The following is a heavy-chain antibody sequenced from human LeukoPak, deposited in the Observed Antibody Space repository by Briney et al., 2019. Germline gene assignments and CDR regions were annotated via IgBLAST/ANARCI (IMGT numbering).Heavy chain of an antibody. D-gene: IGHD1-26*01. CDR2: ISYDGSNK. CDR3: AKDWSVGATHFDY. Sequence: GGSLRLSCAASGFTFSSYGMHWVRQAPGKGLEWVAVISYDGSNKYYADSVKGRFTISRDNSKNTLYLQMNSLRAEDTAVYYCAKDWSVGATHFDYWGQGTLVTVSS. CDR1: GFTFSSYG. V-gene: IGHV3-30*18. J-gene: IGHJ4*02.